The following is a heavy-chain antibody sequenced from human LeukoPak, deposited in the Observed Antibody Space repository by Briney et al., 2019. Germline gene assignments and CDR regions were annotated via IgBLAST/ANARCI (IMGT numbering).Heavy chain of an antibody. D-gene: IGHD1-26*01. Sequence: SATLSLTCPVSGRSISSSSYYWGWIRQPPGKGLQWIGTIYYTGSTYYNPSLESRVTMSVDMSTNQFSLRLSSVAASDTAVYYCARDLSLGGAFDIWGQGTMVTVPS. CDR3: ARDLSLGGAFDI. V-gene: IGHV4-39*02. J-gene: IGHJ3*02. CDR1: GRSISSSSYY. CDR2: IYYTGST.